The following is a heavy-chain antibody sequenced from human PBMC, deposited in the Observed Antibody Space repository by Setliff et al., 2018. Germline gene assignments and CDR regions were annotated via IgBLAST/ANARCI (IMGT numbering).Heavy chain of an antibody. CDR2: IYSGDSI. CDR3: AKPTQGQLALGA. D-gene: IGHD1-1*01. V-gene: IGHV3-23*01. CDR1: GFTFSTYA. Sequence: SLRLSCAASGFTFSTYAMSWVRQAPGKGLEWVSTIYSGDSINYADSVKGRFTISRDNSKNTLYLQMDSLRDDDTAVYYCAKPTQGQLALGAWGQGTLVTVSS. J-gene: IGHJ5*02.